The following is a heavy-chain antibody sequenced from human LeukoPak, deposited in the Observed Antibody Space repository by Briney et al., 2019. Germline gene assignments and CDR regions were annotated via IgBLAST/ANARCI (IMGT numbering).Heavy chain of an antibody. D-gene: IGHD6-13*01. V-gene: IGHV1-69*04. J-gene: IGHJ4*02. CDR2: IIPILGIA. CDR1: GGTFSSYA. Sequence: GASVKVSCKASGGTFSSYAISWVRQAPGQGLEWMGRIIPILGIANYAQKFQGRVTITADKSTSTAYMELSSLRSEDTAVYYCARDTPSPVIGAAALDYWDQGTLVTVSS. CDR3: ARDTPSPVIGAAALDY.